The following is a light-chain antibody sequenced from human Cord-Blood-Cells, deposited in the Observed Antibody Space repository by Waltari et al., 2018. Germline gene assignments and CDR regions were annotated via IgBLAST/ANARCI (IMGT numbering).Light chain of an antibody. CDR2: SNH. CDR3: AAWDDSLNGWV. Sequence: QPVLTQPPSASGTPGQTVTISCSGSSSNLGSTPVNWNQQLPGTAPKLLIYSNHQRPSGVPDRFSGSKSGTSASLAISGLQSEDEADYYCAAWDDSLNGWVFGGGTKLTVL. J-gene: IGLJ3*02. CDR1: SSNLGSTP. V-gene: IGLV1-44*01.